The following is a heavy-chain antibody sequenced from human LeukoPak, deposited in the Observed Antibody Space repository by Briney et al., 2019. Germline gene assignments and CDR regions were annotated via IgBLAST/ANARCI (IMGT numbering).Heavy chain of an antibody. J-gene: IGHJ5*02. CDR2: IYYSGTT. Sequence: SETLSLTCTVSGGSISGYYWSWIRQPPGKGLEWVGYIYYSGTTSYNPSLRSRVTMSVDTSKNQFTLRLNSVTAADTAVYYCARGMGSSWYWYNWFDPWGQGTLVTVSS. V-gene: IGHV4-59*01. D-gene: IGHD6-13*01. CDR3: ARGMGSSWYWYNWFDP. CDR1: GGSISGYY.